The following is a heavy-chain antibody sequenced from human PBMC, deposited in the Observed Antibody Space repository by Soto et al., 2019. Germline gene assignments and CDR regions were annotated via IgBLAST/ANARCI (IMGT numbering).Heavy chain of an antibody. J-gene: IGHJ4*02. Sequence: LRLSCAVSGFTFSSYSVNWVRQTPRKGLEWVSYISSSSNTIYYADSVKGRFTVSTDNAKNSLYLQMNSLRDEDTAVYYCARSLYGLDYWSQGTLVTVYS. D-gene: IGHD3-10*01. V-gene: IGHV3-48*02. CDR1: GFTFSSYS. CDR2: ISSSSNTI. CDR3: ARSLYGLDY.